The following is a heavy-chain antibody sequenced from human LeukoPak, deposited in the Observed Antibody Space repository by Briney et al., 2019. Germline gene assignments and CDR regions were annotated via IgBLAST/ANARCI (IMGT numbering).Heavy chain of an antibody. CDR1: GFTFSSYA. Sequence: GGFLRLSCAASGFTFSSYAMSWVRQAPGKGLEWVSAISGSGGSTYYADSVKGRFTISRDNSKNTLYLQMNSLRAEDTAVYYCAKDPVHSGPLAAAPRDPWGQGTLVTVSS. CDR3: AKDPVHSGPLAAAPRDP. CDR2: ISGSGGST. D-gene: IGHD6-13*01. J-gene: IGHJ5*02. V-gene: IGHV3-23*01.